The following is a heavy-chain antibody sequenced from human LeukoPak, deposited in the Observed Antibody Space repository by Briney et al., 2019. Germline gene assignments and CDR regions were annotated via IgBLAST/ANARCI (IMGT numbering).Heavy chain of an antibody. D-gene: IGHD3-10*01. V-gene: IGHV3-30-3*01. CDR3: ARDLYYYGSGSFGKYYYYGMGV. CDR1: GFTFSSYA. J-gene: IGHJ6*02. CDR2: TSYDGSNK. Sequence: GGSLRLSCAASGFTFSSYAMHWVRQAPGKGLEWVAVTSYDGSNKYYADSVKGRFTISRDNSKNTLYLQMNSLRAEDTAVYYCARDLYYYGSGSFGKYYYYGMGVWGQGTTVTVSS.